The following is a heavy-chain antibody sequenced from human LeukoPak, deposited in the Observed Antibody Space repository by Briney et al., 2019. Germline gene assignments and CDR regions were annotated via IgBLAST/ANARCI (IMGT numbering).Heavy chain of an antibody. Sequence: SETLSLTCTVSGGSISSYYWSWIRQPPGKGLEWIGYIYYSGSTNYNPSLKSRVTISVDTSKNQFSLKLSSVTAADTAVYYCARDRVPSVLRLWGQGTLVTVSS. CDR2: IYYSGST. CDR3: ARDRVPSVLRL. V-gene: IGHV4-59*01. J-gene: IGHJ4*02. D-gene: IGHD3-3*01. CDR1: GGSISSYY.